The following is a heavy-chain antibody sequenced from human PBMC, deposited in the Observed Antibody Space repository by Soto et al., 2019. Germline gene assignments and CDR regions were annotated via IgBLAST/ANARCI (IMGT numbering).Heavy chain of an antibody. Sequence: TLSLTCTVSGGSISSGGYYWSWIRQHPGKGLEWIGNIYYSGSTYYNPSLKSRVTISVDTSKNQFSLKLSSVTAADTAVYYCARLYYYDSSGYYYAWFDPWGQGTLVTVSS. D-gene: IGHD3-22*01. CDR3: ARLYYYDSSGYYYAWFDP. CDR1: GGSISSGGYY. CDR2: IYYSGST. J-gene: IGHJ5*02. V-gene: IGHV4-31*03.